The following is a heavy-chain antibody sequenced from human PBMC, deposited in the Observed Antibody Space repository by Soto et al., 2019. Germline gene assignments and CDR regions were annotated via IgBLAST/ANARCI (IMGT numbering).Heavy chain of an antibody. CDR1: GYTFSSSG. D-gene: IGHD3-9*01. CDR2: ISANSGNT. V-gene: IGHV1-18*01. J-gene: IGHJ4*02. Sequence: ASVKVSCKASGYTFSSSGFTWVRQAPGQGLEWMGWISANSGNTNYAQKLQGRVTTTTDTSTSTAYMELRGLRSDDTGVYYCARAAYRSLWFLSHWAQGTLVTVSS. CDR3: ARAAYRSLWFLSH.